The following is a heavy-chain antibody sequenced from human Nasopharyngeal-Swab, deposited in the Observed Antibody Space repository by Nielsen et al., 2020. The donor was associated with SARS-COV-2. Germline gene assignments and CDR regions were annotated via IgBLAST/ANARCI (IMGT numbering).Heavy chain of an antibody. V-gene: IGHV3-13*01. CDR3: ARSSSWYWNYFDY. Sequence: ESLKISCAASGFTFSSYDMHWVRQATGKGLEWDSAIGTAGDTYYPGSVKGRFTISRENAKNSLYLQMNSLRAGDTAVYYCARSSSWYWNYFDYWGQGTLVTVSS. D-gene: IGHD6-13*01. J-gene: IGHJ4*02. CDR2: IGTAGDT. CDR1: GFTFSSYD.